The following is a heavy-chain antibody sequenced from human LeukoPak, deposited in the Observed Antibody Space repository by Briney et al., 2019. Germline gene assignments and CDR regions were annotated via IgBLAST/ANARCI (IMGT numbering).Heavy chain of an antibody. V-gene: IGHV3-23*01. CDR1: GFTFSSYA. Sequence: GGSLRLSCAASGFTFSSYAMSWVRQAPGKGLEWVSTISGNGGRTYYADSVKGRFTISRDNSKNTLYLQMSSLRAEDTAVYYCAREKYSTGWFDYWGQGTLVTVSS. CDR3: AREKYSTGWFDY. J-gene: IGHJ4*02. CDR2: ISGNGGRT. D-gene: IGHD6-19*01.